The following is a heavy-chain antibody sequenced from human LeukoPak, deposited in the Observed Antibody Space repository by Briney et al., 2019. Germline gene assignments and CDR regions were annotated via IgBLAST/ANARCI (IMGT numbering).Heavy chain of an antibody. V-gene: IGHV3-9*01. CDR3: AKVLVLVSANRYYFDY. CDR1: GFTFDDYA. CDR2: INWNSGSI. J-gene: IGHJ4*02. Sequence: TGGSLRLSCAASGFTFDDYAMHWVRQAPGKGLEWVSGINWNSGSIGYADSVKGRFTISRDNAKNSLYLQMNSLRAEDTAIYYCAKVLVLVSANRYYFDYWGQGTLVTVSS. D-gene: IGHD2-15*01.